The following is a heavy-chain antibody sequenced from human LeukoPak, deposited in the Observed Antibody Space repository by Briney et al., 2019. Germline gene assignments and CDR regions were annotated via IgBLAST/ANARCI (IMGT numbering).Heavy chain of an antibody. CDR2: INDESSDI. Sequence: GGSLRLSCAASGFTFSPYAMNWVRQAPGKGLEWVSYINDESSDIHYAGSVRGRFTISRDDDRQTLYLQLSSLRVEDTAVYYCARDTFQPGLIDSWGQGTLVTVSS. CDR3: ARDTFQPGLIDS. D-gene: IGHD2-2*01. J-gene: IGHJ4*02. CDR1: GFTFSPYA. V-gene: IGHV3-21*05.